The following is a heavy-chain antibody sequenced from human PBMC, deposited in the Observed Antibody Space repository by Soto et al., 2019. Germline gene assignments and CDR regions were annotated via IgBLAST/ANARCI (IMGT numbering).Heavy chain of an antibody. D-gene: IGHD2-15*01. CDR1: GGSFSGYY. CDR2: INHSGST. J-gene: IGHJ4*02. CDR3: AREGGYCSGGSCIRNDY. Sequence: QVQLQQWGAGLLKPSETLSLTCAVYGGSFSGYYWSWIRQPPGKGLEWIREINHSGSTNYNPTLKSRVTNSVDTSKNQFSLKLSSVTAADTAVYYCAREGGYCSGGSCIRNDYWGQGTLVTVSS. V-gene: IGHV4-34*01.